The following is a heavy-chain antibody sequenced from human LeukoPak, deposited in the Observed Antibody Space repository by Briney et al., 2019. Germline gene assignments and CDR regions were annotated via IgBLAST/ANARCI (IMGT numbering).Heavy chain of an antibody. CDR1: GYTVTGYY. J-gene: IGHJ6*02. V-gene: IGHV1-2*02. CDR3: ARAVAGTRMDV. CDR2: INPNSGGT. Sequence: ASVKVSCKASGYTVTGYYMHWVRQAPGQGLEWRGWINPNSGGTNYAQKFQGRVTMTRDTSISTAYMELSRLRSDHTAVYYCARAVAGTRMDVWGQGTPVTVSS. D-gene: IGHD6-19*01.